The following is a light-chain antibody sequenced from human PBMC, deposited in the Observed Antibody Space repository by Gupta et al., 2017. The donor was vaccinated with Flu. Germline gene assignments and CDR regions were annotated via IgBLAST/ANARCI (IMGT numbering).Light chain of an antibody. CDR2: EDN. Sequence: NFMLTQPHSVSESPVKTVTISCTRTSGSIATTYVQWYQQRPGSSPTTVIYEDNRRLSGVPDRFSGSIDSSSNSASRHIXGXKTEDEXDDYCQSYDSITSDCVFGGGTKLTVL. CDR3: QSYDSITSDCV. J-gene: IGLJ2*01. V-gene: IGLV6-57*01. CDR1: SGSIATTY.